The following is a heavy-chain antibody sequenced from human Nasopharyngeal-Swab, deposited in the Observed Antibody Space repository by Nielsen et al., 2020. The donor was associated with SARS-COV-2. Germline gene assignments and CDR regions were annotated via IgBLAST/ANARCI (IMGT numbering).Heavy chain of an antibody. Sequence: GESLQISCAASGFTFSGFAMSWVRQTPGKGLEWVSTITAGGSTKFYADSVKGRFTISKDSSTDTVFLQMNSLRAEDTAVYFCAKSGRLVGGYFSGLYFDYWGQGTLVTVSS. CDR3: AKSGRLVGGYFSGLYFDY. CDR2: ITAGGSTK. V-gene: IGHV3-23*01. J-gene: IGHJ4*02. D-gene: IGHD2/OR15-2a*01. CDR1: GFTFSGFA.